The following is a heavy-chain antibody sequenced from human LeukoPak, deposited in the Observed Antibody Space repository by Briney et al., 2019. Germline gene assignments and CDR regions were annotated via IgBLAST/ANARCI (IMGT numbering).Heavy chain of an antibody. D-gene: IGHD6-6*01. CDR2: IYYSGST. V-gene: IGHV4-59*01. CDR3: ARGRIIAARPVDY. J-gene: IGHJ4*02. CDR1: GGSISTYY. Sequence: SETLSLTCTVSGGSISTYYWSWIRQPPGKGLEWIGNIYYSGSTNYNPSLKTRCTISIDTSKNQFSLKLSSVTAADTAVYYCARGRIIAARPVDYWGQGTLVTVSS.